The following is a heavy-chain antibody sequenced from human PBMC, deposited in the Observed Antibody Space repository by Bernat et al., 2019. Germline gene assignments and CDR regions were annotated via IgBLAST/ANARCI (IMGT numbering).Heavy chain of an antibody. CDR3: TTDYCSGGSCYPTLGGYFDY. J-gene: IGHJ4*02. D-gene: IGHD2-15*01. CDR1: GFTFSNAW. V-gene: IGHV3-15*01. Sequence: EVQLVESGGGLVKPGGSLRLSCAASGFTFSNAWMSWVRQAPGKGLEWVGRIKSKTDGGTTDYAAPVKGRFTISRDVSKNTLYLQMNSLKTEDTAVYYCTTDYCSGGSCYPTLGGYFDYWGQGTLVTVSS. CDR2: IKSKTDGGTT.